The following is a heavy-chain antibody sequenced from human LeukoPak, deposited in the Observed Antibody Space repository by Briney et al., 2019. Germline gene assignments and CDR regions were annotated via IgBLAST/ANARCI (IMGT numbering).Heavy chain of an antibody. V-gene: IGHV3-33*01. J-gene: IGHJ3*02. CDR1: GFTFSSYG. CDR2: IWYDGSNK. Sequence: GGSLRLSCAASGFTFSSYGMHWVRQAPGKGLEWVAVIWYDGSNKYYADSVKGRFTISRDNSKNTLYLQMNSLRAEDTAVYYCARDGSGFGPPVGAFDIWGQGTMVPVSS. CDR3: ARDGSGFGPPVGAFDI. D-gene: IGHD4-23*01.